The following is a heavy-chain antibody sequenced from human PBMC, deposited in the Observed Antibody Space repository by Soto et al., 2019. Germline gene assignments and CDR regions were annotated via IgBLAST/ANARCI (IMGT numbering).Heavy chain of an antibody. V-gene: IGHV3-15*07. Sequence: EVQLVESGGGLMKPGGSLRLSCAASGFTFSDAWMNWVRQAPGKGLEWVGRINSRSDGGTADYAAPVKGRFTISRDDSKXMLFLQMNSLKTEDTAVYYCTTFKLGYCSGGSCYVGNYFDDWGQGTLVTVSS. CDR2: INSRSDGGTA. D-gene: IGHD2-15*01. CDR1: GFTFSDAW. CDR3: TTFKLGYCSGGSCYVGNYFDD. J-gene: IGHJ4*02.